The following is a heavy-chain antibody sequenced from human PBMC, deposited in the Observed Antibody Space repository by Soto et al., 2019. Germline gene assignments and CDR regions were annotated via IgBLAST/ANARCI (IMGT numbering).Heavy chain of an antibody. CDR1: GGSISSNS. Sequence: SETLSLTCTVSGGSISSNSWSWIRQPPGKGLKWIGYIYYSGSTNYNPSLKSRVTISVDTSKNQFSLKLSSVTAADTAVYFCARDFSFLEWLPGAWFDPWGQGTLVTVSS. J-gene: IGHJ5*02. D-gene: IGHD3-3*01. CDR3: ARDFSFLEWLPGAWFDP. V-gene: IGHV4-59*01. CDR2: IYYSGST.